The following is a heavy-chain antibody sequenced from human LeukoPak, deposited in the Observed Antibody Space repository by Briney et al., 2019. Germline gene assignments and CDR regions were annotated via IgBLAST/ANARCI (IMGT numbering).Heavy chain of an antibody. CDR2: ISRNGAIM. V-gene: IGHV3-9*01. CDR1: GFKFDDYG. CDR3: AKDISIGGFADGYFYGMDA. J-gene: IGHJ6*02. D-gene: IGHD4-23*01. Sequence: GRSLRLSCATSGFKFDDYGMHWVRQAPRKGLEWVSGISRNGAIMVYADSVKGRFTISRDNAKSSLYLQMNSLRAEDTALYYCAKDISIGGFADGYFYGMDAWGQGTAVTVSS.